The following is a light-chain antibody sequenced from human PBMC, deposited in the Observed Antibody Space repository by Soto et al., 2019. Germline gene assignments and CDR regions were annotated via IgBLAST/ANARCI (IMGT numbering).Light chain of an antibody. Sequence: QSALTQPASVSGSPGQSITISCTGTSSDVGGYNYVSWYQQHPGKAPKLMIYDVSYRPSGVSNRFSGSKSGNTASLTISGLQAEDEADYYCSSYTSSSTRFGTGTKVTV. CDR3: SSYTSSSTR. V-gene: IGLV2-14*01. CDR2: DVS. J-gene: IGLJ1*01. CDR1: SSDVGGYNY.